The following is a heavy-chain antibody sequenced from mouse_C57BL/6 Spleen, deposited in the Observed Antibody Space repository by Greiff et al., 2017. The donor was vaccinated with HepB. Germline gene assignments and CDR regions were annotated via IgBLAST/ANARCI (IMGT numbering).Heavy chain of an antibody. CDR1: GYAFSSYW. CDR3: ARGSLPRYFDV. D-gene: IGHD2-1*01. CDR2: IYPGDGDT. V-gene: IGHV1-80*01. Sequence: VQLQQSGAELVKPGASVKISCKASGYAFSSYWMNWVKQRPGKGLERIGQIYPGDGDTNYNGKFKGKATLTADKSSSTAYMQRSSLTSEDSAVYFCARGSLPRYFDVWGTGTTVTVSS. J-gene: IGHJ1*03.